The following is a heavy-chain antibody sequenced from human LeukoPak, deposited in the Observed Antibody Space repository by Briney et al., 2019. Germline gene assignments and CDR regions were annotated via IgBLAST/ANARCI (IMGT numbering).Heavy chain of an antibody. CDR3: AKDPNGDYIGTFDI. V-gene: IGHV3-23*01. CDR1: KFNFNTYG. D-gene: IGHD4-17*01. CDR2: ISGSGGNT. J-gene: IGHJ3*02. Sequence: PGGSLRLSCATSKFNFNTYGLTWVRQAPGKGLEWVSSISGSGGNTQYAASVQGRFTISRDNSKSTLYLHMNSLRADDTAVYYCAKDPNGDYIGTFDIWGQGTMVTVSS.